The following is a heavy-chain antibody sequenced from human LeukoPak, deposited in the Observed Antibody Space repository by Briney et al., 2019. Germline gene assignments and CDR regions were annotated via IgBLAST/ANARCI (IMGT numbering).Heavy chain of an antibody. V-gene: IGHV3-30*18. Sequence: GRSLRLSCAATGFIFSSYGMHWVRQAPGKGLEWVAVMSYDGRYENYVDSVKGRFTISRDNSKNTLYLQMNSLRAEDTAVYYCAKAFYNYVWGSNDALDVWGQGTMVTVSS. CDR3: AKAFYNYVWGSNDALDV. J-gene: IGHJ3*01. CDR1: GFIFSSYG. CDR2: MSYDGRYE. D-gene: IGHD3-16*01.